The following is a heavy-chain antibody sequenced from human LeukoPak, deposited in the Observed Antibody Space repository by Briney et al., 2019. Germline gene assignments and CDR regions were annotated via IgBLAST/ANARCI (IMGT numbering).Heavy chain of an antibody. V-gene: IGHV1-18*01. Sequence: GASVKVSCKASGYTFTSYGISWVRQAPGQRLEWMGWISAYNGNTNYAQKLQGRVTMTTDTSTSTAYMELRSLRSDDTAVYYCARDLSLWFGEYENYFDYWGQGTLVTVSS. J-gene: IGHJ4*02. D-gene: IGHD3-10*01. CDR2: ISAYNGNT. CDR3: ARDLSLWFGEYENYFDY. CDR1: GYTFTSYG.